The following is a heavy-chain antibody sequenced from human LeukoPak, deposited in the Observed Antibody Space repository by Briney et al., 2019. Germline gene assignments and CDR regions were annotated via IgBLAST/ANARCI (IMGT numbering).Heavy chain of an antibody. J-gene: IGHJ4*02. Sequence: GGSLRLSCAASGFTFSSYAMSWVRQAPGKGLEWVSISGSGGSTNYADSVKGRFTISRDNSKNTLYLQMNSLRAEDTAVYYCAKRVVGTTLDYWGQGTLVTVSS. CDR3: AKRVVGTTLDY. V-gene: IGHV3-23*01. CDR2: ISGSGGST. CDR1: GFTFSSYA. D-gene: IGHD1-26*01.